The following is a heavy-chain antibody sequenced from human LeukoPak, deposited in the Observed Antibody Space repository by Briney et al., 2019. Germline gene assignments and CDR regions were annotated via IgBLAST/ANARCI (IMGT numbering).Heavy chain of an antibody. J-gene: IGHJ6*03. CDR1: GGSISSGSYY. CDR3: ARVGNSYYYYYMDV. D-gene: IGHD4-23*01. Sequence: SETLSLTCTVSGGSISSGSYYWSWIRQPAGKGLEWIGRIYTSGSTNYNPSLKSRVTISVDTSKNQFSLKLSSVTAADTAVYYCARVGNSYYYYYMDVWGKGTTVTVSS. V-gene: IGHV4-61*02. CDR2: IYTSGST.